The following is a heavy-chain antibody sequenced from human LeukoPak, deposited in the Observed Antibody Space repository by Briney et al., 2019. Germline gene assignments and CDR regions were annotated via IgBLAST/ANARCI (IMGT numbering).Heavy chain of an antibody. D-gene: IGHD3-10*01. Sequence: GGSLRLSCVGSGFSFSSYAMSWVRQAPGKGLEWVSGITGGVIDTYYADSVKGRFTISRDNAKNSLYLQMNSLRAEDTAVYYCATLGSITMVRGDYWGQGTLVTVSS. CDR3: ATLGSITMVRGDY. CDR2: ITGGVIDT. CDR1: GFSFSSYA. J-gene: IGHJ4*02. V-gene: IGHV3-23*01.